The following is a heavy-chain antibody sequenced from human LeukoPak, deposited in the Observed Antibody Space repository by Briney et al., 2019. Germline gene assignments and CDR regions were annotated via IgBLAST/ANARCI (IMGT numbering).Heavy chain of an antibody. CDR3: AYCGGDCYPDAFDI. CDR1: GVSFSGYH. J-gene: IGHJ3*02. Sequence: SETLSLTCAVYGVSFSGYHWSWIRQPPGKGLEWIGEINYSGSTNHNPSPQSRGTIIISTFKNQFSLKLSSVSGAGTAVNYCAYCGGDCYPDAFDIWGQGTMVTVSS. V-gene: IGHV4-34*01. CDR2: INYSGST. D-gene: IGHD2-21*02.